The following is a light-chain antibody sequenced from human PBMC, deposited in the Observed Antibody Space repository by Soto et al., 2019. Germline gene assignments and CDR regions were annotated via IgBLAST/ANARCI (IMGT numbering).Light chain of an antibody. Sequence: QSALTQPPSVSGAPGQRVTISCTGSSSNIGAGYDVHWYQQLPGTAPKLLIYDNTNRPSGVPDRFSGSKSGTSASLAITGLQDEDEADYYCQSYDRSLSGSRVFGTGPKAPS. CDR1: SSNIGAGYD. J-gene: IGLJ1*01. V-gene: IGLV1-40*01. CDR3: QSYDRSLSGSRV. CDR2: DNT.